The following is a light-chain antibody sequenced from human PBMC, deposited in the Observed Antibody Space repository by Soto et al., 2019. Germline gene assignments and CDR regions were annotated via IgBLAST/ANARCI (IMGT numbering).Light chain of an antibody. V-gene: IGKV3-11*01. CDR3: PQRLSRHLT. J-gene: IGKJ4*01. Sequence: EIVLTQSPGTLSLSPGERATLSCRASQSISDYLAWYQKKPGQAPRLLIYDASNRATGIPARFSGSGSGTDFSLTIGSLELQDVAVSFCPQRLSRHLTFGGGTRVEI. CDR1: QSISDY. CDR2: DAS.